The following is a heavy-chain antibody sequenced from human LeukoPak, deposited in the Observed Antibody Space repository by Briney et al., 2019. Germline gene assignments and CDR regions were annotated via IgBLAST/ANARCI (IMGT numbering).Heavy chain of an antibody. Sequence: AASVKVSCKASGYTFTGHYIHWVRQAPGQGLEWMGWIKPDSGATNYAQKFQGRVTMTRDTSISTAHMELNRLTSDDTAVYYCARPGYRYGYILDYWGQGTLVTVSS. J-gene: IGHJ4*02. V-gene: IGHV1-2*02. D-gene: IGHD5-18*01. CDR2: IKPDSGAT. CDR1: GYTFTGHY. CDR3: ARPGYRYGYILDY.